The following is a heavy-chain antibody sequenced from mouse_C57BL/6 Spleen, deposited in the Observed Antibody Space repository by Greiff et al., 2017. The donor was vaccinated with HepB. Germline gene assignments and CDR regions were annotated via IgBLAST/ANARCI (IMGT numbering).Heavy chain of an antibody. CDR1: GYTFTSYT. V-gene: IGHV1-4*01. CDR2: INPSSGYT. CDR3: AIYGNYN. D-gene: IGHD2-1*01. Sequence: VQLVESGAELARPGASVKMSCKASGYTFTSYTMHWVKQRPGQGLEWIGYINPSSGYTKYNQKFKDKATLTADKSSSTAYMQLSSLTSEDSAVYYCAIYGNYNWGQGTTLTVSS. J-gene: IGHJ2*01.